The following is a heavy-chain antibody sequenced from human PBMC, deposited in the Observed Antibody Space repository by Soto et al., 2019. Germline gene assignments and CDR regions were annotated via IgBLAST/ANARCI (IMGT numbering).Heavy chain of an antibody. J-gene: IGHJ6*02. D-gene: IGHD5-18*01. CDR3: ARDPRGYSYGFYYYYYGMDV. V-gene: IGHV3-23*01. CDR2: IAFTGSAT. Sequence: AGGSLRLSCATSGFTFHDYAMSWVRQAPGKGLEWVSAIAFTGSATYYADSVKGRFTISRDNSKNIVYLQMNSLRAEDTAVYYCARDPRGYSYGFYYYYYGMDVWGQGTTVTVSS. CDR1: GFTFHDYA.